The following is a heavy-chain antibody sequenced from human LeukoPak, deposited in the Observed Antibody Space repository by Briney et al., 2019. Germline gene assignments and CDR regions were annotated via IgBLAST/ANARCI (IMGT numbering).Heavy chain of an antibody. D-gene: IGHD3-22*01. CDR2: IYYSGST. V-gene: IGHV4-59*01. J-gene: IGHJ4*02. CDR3: ASDFPDSSGYYPLEY. Sequence: PSETLSLTCTVSGDSISTSYWSWIRQPPGKGLEWIGYIYYSGSTNCNPSLKSRVTISVDTSKNQFSLKLSSVTAADTAVYYCASDFPDSSGYYPLEYWGQGTLVTVSS. CDR1: GDSISTSY.